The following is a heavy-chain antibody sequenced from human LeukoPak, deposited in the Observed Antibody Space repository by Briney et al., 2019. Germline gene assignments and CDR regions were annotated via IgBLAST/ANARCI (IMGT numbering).Heavy chain of an antibody. CDR1: GFTSRTYW. V-gene: IGHV3-7*02. J-gene: IGHJ4*02. D-gene: IGHD1-26*01. CDR3: ARLMGDRTIYDY. CDR2: IKQGGRET. Sequence: PGGSLRLSCAASGFTSRTYWMSWGRQAPEKGLGRVASIKQGGRETHYVVCGKGRFSISRDNAINSFFLQMNSLRGEDTAVYYCARLMGDRTIYDYWGQGALVTVSS.